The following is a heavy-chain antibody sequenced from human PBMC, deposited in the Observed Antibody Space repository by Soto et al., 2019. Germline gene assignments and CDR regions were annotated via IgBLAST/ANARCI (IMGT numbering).Heavy chain of an antibody. Sequence: GGSLRLSCAASGFTFSSYGMHWVRQAPGKGLEWVAVISYDGSNKYYADTVKGRFTISRDNSKNMLYLQMNSLRAEDTVVYYCAKDHRGYSYGYGYYFDYWGQGTLVTVSS. CDR2: ISYDGSNK. V-gene: IGHV3-30*18. CDR3: AKDHRGYSYGYGYYFDY. J-gene: IGHJ4*02. CDR1: GFTFSSYG. D-gene: IGHD5-18*01.